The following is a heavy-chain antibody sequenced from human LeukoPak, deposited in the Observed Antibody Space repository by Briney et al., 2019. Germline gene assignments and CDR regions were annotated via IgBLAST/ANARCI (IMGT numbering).Heavy chain of an antibody. Sequence: SETLSLTCTVSGGSISSSSYYWSWIRQPPGKGLEWIGEINHSGSTNYNPSLKSRVTISVDTSKNQFSLKLSSVTAADTAVYYCARASYLGYCSSTSCYIPNWFDPWGQGTLVTVSS. CDR1: GGSISSSSYY. CDR3: ARASYLGYCSSTSCYIPNWFDP. CDR2: INHSGST. D-gene: IGHD2-2*01. V-gene: IGHV4-39*07. J-gene: IGHJ5*02.